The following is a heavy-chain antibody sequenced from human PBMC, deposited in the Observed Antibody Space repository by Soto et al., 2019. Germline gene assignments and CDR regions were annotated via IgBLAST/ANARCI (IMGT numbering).Heavy chain of an antibody. CDR1: GYTFTSYG. D-gene: IGHD5-18*01. V-gene: IGHV1-18*01. CDR2: ISAYNGNT. J-gene: IGHJ3*02. CDR3: ARNRIRLPPIRYSLRTLNDAFDI. Sequence: QVQLVQSGAEVKKPGASVKVSCKASGYTFTSYGISWVRQAPGQGLEWMGWISAYNGNTNYAQKLQGRVTMTTDTSTSTAYIELRSLRSDDTAVYYCARNRIRLPPIRYSLRTLNDAFDIWGQGTMVTVSS.